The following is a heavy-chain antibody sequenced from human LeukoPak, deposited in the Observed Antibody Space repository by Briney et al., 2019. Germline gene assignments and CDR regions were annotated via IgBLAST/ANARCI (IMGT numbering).Heavy chain of an antibody. CDR1: GYTFTSYG. Sequence: ASVKVSCKASGYTFTSYGISWVRQAPGQGLEWMGWISAYNGNTNYAQKLQGRVTMTTDTSTSTAYMELRSLRSDDTAVYYCARDLRVGATILGDPCGFDYWGQGTLVTVSS. CDR2: ISAYNGNT. CDR3: ARDLRVGATILGDPCGFDY. V-gene: IGHV1-18*01. D-gene: IGHD1-26*01. J-gene: IGHJ4*02.